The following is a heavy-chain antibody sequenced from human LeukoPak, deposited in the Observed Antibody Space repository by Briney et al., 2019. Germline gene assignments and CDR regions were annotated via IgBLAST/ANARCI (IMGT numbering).Heavy chain of an antibody. J-gene: IGHJ4*02. CDR2: INPNSGGT. D-gene: IGHD1-14*01. Sequence: ASVEVSCKASGYTFTGYYMHWVRQAPGQGLEWMGWINPNSGGTNYAQKFQGRVTMTRDTSISTAYMELSRLRSDDTAVYYCARGRPLLGNQPNYYFDYWGQGTLVTVSS. CDR3: ARGRPLLGNQPNYYFDY. CDR1: GYTFTGYY. V-gene: IGHV1-2*02.